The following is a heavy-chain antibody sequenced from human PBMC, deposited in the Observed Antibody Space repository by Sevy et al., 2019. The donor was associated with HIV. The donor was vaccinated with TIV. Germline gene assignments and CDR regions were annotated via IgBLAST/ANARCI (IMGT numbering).Heavy chain of an antibody. Sequence: GGSLRLSCATSEFTFSSYSMNWVRQAPGNGLEWVSSISGGGTYIYYADSVKGRFTISRDNAKNLLSLQMNSLRAEDTAVYYCARGTDDYGDYDRDAFDIWGQGTMVTVSS. D-gene: IGHD4-17*01. J-gene: IGHJ3*02. V-gene: IGHV3-21*01. CDR3: ARGTDDYGDYDRDAFDI. CDR1: EFTFSSYS. CDR2: ISGGGTYI.